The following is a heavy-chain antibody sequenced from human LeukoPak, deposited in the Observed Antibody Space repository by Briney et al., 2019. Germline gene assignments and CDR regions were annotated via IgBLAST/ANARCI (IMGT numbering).Heavy chain of an antibody. J-gene: IGHJ4*02. V-gene: IGHV3-11*01. D-gene: IGHD6-13*01. CDR1: GGSFSGYY. CDR3: AKEMYSSSWPYYFDY. CDR2: ISSSGSTI. Sequence: LSLTCAVYGGSFSGYYWSWIRRPPGKGLEWVSYISSSGSTIYYADSVKGRFTISRDNAKNSLYLQMNSLRAEDTAVYYCAKEMYSSSWPYYFDYWGQGTLVTVSS.